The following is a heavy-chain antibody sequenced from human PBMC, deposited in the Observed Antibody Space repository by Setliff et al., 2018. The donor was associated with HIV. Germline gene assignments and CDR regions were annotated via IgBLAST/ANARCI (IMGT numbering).Heavy chain of an antibody. V-gene: IGHV1-46*04. Sequence: PEASVKVSCKASGYSFTSYYIHWVRQAPGQGLEWMGMIIPDGGTTTYAQKLRGGVRTTRDTSTNTVYMEVSSLRSEDTAVYYCVRGGQYYRSTYYYYYMDVWGKGTTVTVSS. D-gene: IGHD3-16*02. CDR3: VRGGQYYRSTYYYYYMDV. CDR2: IIPDGGTT. J-gene: IGHJ6*03. CDR1: GYSFTSYY.